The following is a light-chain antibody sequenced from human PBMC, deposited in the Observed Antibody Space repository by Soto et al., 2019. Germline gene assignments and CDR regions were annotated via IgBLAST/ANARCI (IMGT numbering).Light chain of an antibody. CDR2: EVT. V-gene: IGLV2-8*01. Sequence: QSALTQPPSASGYPGQSVTISCTETSSDVGAYKYVSWYQQYPGKAPKLMIYEVTKRPSGVPDRFSGSKSGNTASLTVSGLQAEDEADYYCTSYVGNDIWVFGGGTKLTVL. CDR3: TSYVGNDIWV. CDR1: SSDVGAYKY. J-gene: IGLJ3*02.